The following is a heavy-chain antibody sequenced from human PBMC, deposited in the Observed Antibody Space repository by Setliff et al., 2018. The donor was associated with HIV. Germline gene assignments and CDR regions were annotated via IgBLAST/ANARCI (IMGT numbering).Heavy chain of an antibody. J-gene: IGHJ4*02. Sequence: SETLSLTCSVSGGSVNSYHWSWIRQPPGKVLGWIGYIYKSGTTNYSPSLKSRVTISAGPSKNQFSLKLTSVTAADTAVYYCGRLSETAMASFDSWGQGILVTVSS. CDR3: GRLSETAMASFDS. CDR2: IYKSGTT. CDR1: GGSVNSYH. V-gene: IGHV4-59*08. D-gene: IGHD2-21*02.